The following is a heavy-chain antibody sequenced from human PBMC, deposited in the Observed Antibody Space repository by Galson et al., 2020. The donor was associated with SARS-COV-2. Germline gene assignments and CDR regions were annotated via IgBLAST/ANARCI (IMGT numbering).Heavy chain of an antibody. CDR1: GFTFSSYG. J-gene: IGHJ4*02. V-gene: IGHV3-33*01. CDR2: IWYDGSNK. Sequence: GGSLRLSCAASGFTFSSYGMHWVRQAPGKGLEWVAVIWYDGSNKYYADSVKGRFTISRDNSKNTLFLQMNNLRPKDTATYYCARETDDYSSSWYDYWGQGTRVIVSS. D-gene: IGHD6-13*01. CDR3: ARETDDYSSSWYDY.